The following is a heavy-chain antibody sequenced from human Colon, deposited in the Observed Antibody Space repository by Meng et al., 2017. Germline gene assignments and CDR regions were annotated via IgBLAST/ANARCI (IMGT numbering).Heavy chain of an antibody. D-gene: IGHD1-26*01. CDR1: GGPIRNYH. CDR2: ISYSEST. V-gene: IGHV4-59*13. Sequence: SETLSLTCTVSGGPIRNYHWTWIRQAPGKGLEWRGYISYSESTNYNPSLKSRVTMSVESFDNQFSLKLSSVTAADTAVYYCVRGARASSRSSFVYWGQGILVTVSS. J-gene: IGHJ4*02. CDR3: VRGARASSRSSFVY.